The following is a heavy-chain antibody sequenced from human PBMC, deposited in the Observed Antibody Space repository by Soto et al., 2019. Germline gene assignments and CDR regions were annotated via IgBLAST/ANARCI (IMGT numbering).Heavy chain of an antibody. CDR1: GYTLFNYW. J-gene: IGHJ4*02. Sequence: EVHLVRSGVEVKKPGESLKISCRASGYTLFNYWIAWVRQVPGKGLEWMGIIYLGDSDTRYSPSFEGHVTISADKSIGTAYVQWSSLKASDTAIYYCARLGERGSYFDYWGQGTLVTVSS. V-gene: IGHV5-51*03. CDR3: ARLGERGSYFDY. D-gene: IGHD3-16*01. CDR2: IYLGDSDT.